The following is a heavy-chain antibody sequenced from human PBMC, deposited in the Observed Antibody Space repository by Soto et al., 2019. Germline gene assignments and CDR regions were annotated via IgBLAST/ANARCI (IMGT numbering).Heavy chain of an antibody. D-gene: IGHD5-12*01. V-gene: IGHV3-21*01. CDR3: ARDPPEKWLRTQSPDFDY. CDR1: GFTFSSYS. Sequence: EVQLVESGGGLVKPGGSLRLSCAASGFTFSSYSMNWVRQAPGKGLEWVSSISSSSSYIYYADSVKGRFTISRDNAKNSLYLQMNSLRAEDTAVYYCARDPPEKWLRTQSPDFDYWGQGTLVTVSS. CDR2: ISSSSSYI. J-gene: IGHJ4*02.